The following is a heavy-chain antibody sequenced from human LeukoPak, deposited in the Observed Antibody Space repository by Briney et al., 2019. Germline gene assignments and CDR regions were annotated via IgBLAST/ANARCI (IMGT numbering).Heavy chain of an antibody. CDR2: INHSGST. V-gene: IGHV4-34*01. D-gene: IGHD4-23*01. CDR3: ARGPNYGGNSKDFDY. Sequence: PSETLSLTCTVSGGSISSYYWNWIRQPPAKGLEWIGEINHSGSTNYNPSLKSRVTISVDTSKNQFSLKLSSVTAADTAVYYCARGPNYGGNSKDFDYWGQGTLVTVSS. CDR1: GGSISSYY. J-gene: IGHJ4*02.